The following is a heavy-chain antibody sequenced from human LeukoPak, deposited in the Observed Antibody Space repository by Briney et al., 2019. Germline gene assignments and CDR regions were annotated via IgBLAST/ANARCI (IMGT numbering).Heavy chain of an antibody. CDR2: IRYDGSNK. V-gene: IGHV3-30*02. J-gene: IGHJ4*02. Sequence: GGSLRLSCAASGFTFSSHWMSWVRQAPGKGLEWVAFIRYDGSNKYYADSVKGRFTISRDNSKNTLYLQMNSLRAEDTAVYYCAKAEAYYYDSSGYYFDYWGQGTLVTVSS. D-gene: IGHD3-22*01. CDR1: GFTFSSHW. CDR3: AKAEAYYYDSSGYYFDY.